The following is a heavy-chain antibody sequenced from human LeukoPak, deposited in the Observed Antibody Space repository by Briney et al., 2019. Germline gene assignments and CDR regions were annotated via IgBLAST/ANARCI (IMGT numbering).Heavy chain of an antibody. V-gene: IGHV3-20*04. CDR3: ARDLAPRSMIVVAAFDY. D-gene: IGHD3-22*01. CDR2: INWNGGST. CDR1: GFTFDDYG. J-gene: IGHJ4*02. Sequence: PGGSLRLSCAASGFTFDDYGMSWVRQAPGKGLEWVSGINWNGGSTGYADSVKGRFTISRDNAKNSLYLQMNSLRAEDTALYYCARDLAPRSMIVVAAFDYWGQGTLVTVSS.